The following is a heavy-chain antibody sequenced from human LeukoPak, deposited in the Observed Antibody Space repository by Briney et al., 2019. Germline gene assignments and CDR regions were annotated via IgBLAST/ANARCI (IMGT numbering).Heavy chain of an antibody. Sequence: PSETLSLTCSVSGGSISSRSYYWGWSLQPPGEGLEWRVRIYHIGATYYNPSLKSRVTTSVDTSKNQFSLNLRSVTAADPAVYYCARHQYSDLPGGAFDIWGLGTMVTVSS. J-gene: IGHJ3*02. CDR1: GGSISSRSYY. V-gene: IGHV4-39*01. CDR2: IYHIGAT. CDR3: ARHQYSDLPGGAFDI. D-gene: IGHD2-21*01.